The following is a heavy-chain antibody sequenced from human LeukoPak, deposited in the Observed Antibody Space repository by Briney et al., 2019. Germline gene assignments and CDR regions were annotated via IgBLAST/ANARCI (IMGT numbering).Heavy chain of an antibody. D-gene: IGHD1-26*01. CDR3: SRESGAFCPFGY. J-gene: IGHJ4*02. V-gene: IGHV4-4*02. CDR1: GGSISTTNW. Sequence: PSETLSLTCGVSGGSISTTNWWRWVRQPPGQGLEWVGEISLTGRTNYNPALNRRITMSLAESSNQLSLNLTSVTAADTAIYYCSRESGAFCPFGYWGQGTLVIVPS. CDR2: ISLTGRT.